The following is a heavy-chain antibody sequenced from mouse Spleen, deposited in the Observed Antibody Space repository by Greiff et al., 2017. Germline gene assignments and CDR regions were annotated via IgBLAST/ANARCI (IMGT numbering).Heavy chain of an antibody. CDR1: GFTFTDYY. V-gene: IGHV7-3*01. CDR2: IRNKANGYTT. J-gene: IGHJ4*01. Sequence: EVHLVESGGGLVQPGGSLSLSCAASGFTFTDYYMSWVRQPPGKALEWLGFIRNKANGYTTEYSASVKGRFTISRDNSQSILYLQMNALRAEDSATYYCARFLYGSSIYAMDYWGQGTSVTVSS. D-gene: IGHD1-1*01. CDR3: ARFLYGSSIYAMDY.